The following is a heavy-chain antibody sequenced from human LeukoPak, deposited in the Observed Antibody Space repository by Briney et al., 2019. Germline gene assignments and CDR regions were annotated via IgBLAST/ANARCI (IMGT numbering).Heavy chain of an antibody. V-gene: IGHV4-39*01. CDR2: IYYSGST. CDR3: ARVPYSSSWYADY. Sequence: PSETLSLTCTVSGGSISSSSYYGGWIRQPPGKGMERIGSIYYSGSTYYNPSLKSRVTISVDTSKNQFSLKLSSVTAADTAVYYCARVPYSSSWYADYWGQGTLVTVSS. CDR1: GGSISSSSYY. J-gene: IGHJ4*02. D-gene: IGHD6-13*01.